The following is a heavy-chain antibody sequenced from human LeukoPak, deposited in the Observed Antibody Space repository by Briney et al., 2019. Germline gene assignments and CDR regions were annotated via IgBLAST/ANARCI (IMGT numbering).Heavy chain of an antibody. J-gene: IGHJ4*02. V-gene: IGHV1-18*01. Sequence: GASVKVSCKASGGTFSSYAISWVRQAPGQGLEWMGWISPYNANTHFAQNFQGRLTMTTDTSTTTAYMELRSLRSDDTAVYYCARDAPVDGYFDYRAQGTLVTVSS. CDR2: ISPYNANT. CDR3: ARDAPVDGYFDY. CDR1: GGTFSSYA. D-gene: IGHD3/OR15-3a*01.